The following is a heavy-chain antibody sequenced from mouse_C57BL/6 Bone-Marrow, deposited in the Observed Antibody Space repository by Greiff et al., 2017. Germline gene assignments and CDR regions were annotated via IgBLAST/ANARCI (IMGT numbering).Heavy chain of an antibody. D-gene: IGHD2-3*01. J-gene: IGHJ3*01. V-gene: IGHV10-1*01. Sequence: EVKLQESGGGLVQPKGSLKLSCAASGFSFNTYAMNWVRQAPGKGLEWVARIRSKSNNYATYYADSVKDRFTISRDDSESMLYLQMNNLKTEDTAMYYCVRQFYDEDWFAYWGQGTLVTVSA. CDR1: GFSFNTYA. CDR3: VRQFYDEDWFAY. CDR2: IRSKSNNYAT.